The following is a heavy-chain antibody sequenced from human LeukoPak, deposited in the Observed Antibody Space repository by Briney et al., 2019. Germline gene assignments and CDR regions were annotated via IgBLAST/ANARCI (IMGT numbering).Heavy chain of an antibody. CDR3: AKARSTYCSGGGCYSCGLDS. J-gene: IGHJ4*02. D-gene: IGHD2-15*01. V-gene: IGHV3-30*18. CDR2: TSFDGSYQ. Sequence: PGGSLRLSCAASGFTFSSYGMHWVRQAPGKGLEWVAVTSFDGSYQYYADSVKGRFTISRDNSKNTMYLQMNSLRADDTAVYYCAKARSTYCSGGGCYSCGLDSWGQGTLVTVSS. CDR1: GFTFSSYG.